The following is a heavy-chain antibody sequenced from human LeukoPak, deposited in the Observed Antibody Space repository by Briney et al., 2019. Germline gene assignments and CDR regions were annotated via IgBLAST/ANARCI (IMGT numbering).Heavy chain of an antibody. D-gene: IGHD6-13*01. CDR2: IYYSGST. V-gene: IGHV4-39*01. CDR3: ARRYSSSWYEAFDI. Sequence: SETLSLTCTVSGGSISSSSYYWGWIRQPPGKGLEWIGSIYYSGSTYYNPSLKSRVTISVDTSKNQFSLKLSSVTAADTAVYYCARRYSSSWYEAFDIWGQGTMVTVSS. J-gene: IGHJ3*02. CDR1: GGSISSSSYY.